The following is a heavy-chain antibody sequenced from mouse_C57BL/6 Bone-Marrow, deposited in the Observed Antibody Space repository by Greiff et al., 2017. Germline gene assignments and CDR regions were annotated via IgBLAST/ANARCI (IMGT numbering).Heavy chain of an antibody. J-gene: IGHJ4*01. D-gene: IGHD1-1*01. CDR3: TTTTVQDYYAMDY. Sequence: EVKLMESGAGLVKPGGSLKLSCAASGFTFSSYAMSWVRQTPEKRLEWVAYISSGGDYIYYADTVKGRFTISRDNARNTLYLQMSSLKSEDTAMYYCTTTTVQDYYAMDYWGQGTSVTVSS. CDR2: ISSGGDYI. CDR1: GFTFSSYA. V-gene: IGHV5-9-1*02.